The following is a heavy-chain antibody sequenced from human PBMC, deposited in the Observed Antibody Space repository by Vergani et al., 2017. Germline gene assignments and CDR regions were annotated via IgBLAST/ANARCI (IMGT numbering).Heavy chain of an antibody. D-gene: IGHD2-21*02. CDR2: IIPIFGTA. J-gene: IGHJ4*02. V-gene: IGHV1-69*01. Sequence: QVQLVQSGAEVKKPGSSVKVSCKASGGTFSSYAISWVRQAPGQGLEWMGGIIPIFGTANYAQKFQGRVTITADESTSTADMELSRLRSEETAVYYCARADVEYCGGDCYSAIFDYWGQGTLVTVSS. CDR1: GGTFSSYA. CDR3: ARADVEYCGGDCYSAIFDY.